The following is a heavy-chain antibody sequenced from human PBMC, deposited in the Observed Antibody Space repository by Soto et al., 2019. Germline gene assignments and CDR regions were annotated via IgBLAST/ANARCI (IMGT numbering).Heavy chain of an antibody. J-gene: IGHJ5*02. V-gene: IGHV1-8*01. CDR2: MNPNSGNT. CDR3: ARCRRKNWFDP. CDR1: GYTFTISD. Sequence: ASVKVSCKASGYTFTISDINWERQATGQGLEWMGWMNPNSGNTGYAQKIQGRVTMTRNTSISTAYMELSSLRSEDTAVYYCARCRRKNWFDPCGQGTLVRVSS.